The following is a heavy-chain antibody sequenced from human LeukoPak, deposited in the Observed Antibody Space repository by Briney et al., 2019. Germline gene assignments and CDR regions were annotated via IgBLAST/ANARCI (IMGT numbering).Heavy chain of an antibody. CDR3: ASYSSGYPSYFDY. V-gene: IGHV4-59*12. D-gene: IGHD6-19*01. CDR2: IYYSGST. CDR1: GGSISSYY. Sequence: PSETLSLTCTVSGGSISSYYWGWIRQPPGKGLEWIGSIYYSGSTNYNPSLKSRVSISIDTSKNQFSLKLSSVTAADTAVYYCASYSSGYPSYFDYWGQGTLVTVSS. J-gene: IGHJ4*02.